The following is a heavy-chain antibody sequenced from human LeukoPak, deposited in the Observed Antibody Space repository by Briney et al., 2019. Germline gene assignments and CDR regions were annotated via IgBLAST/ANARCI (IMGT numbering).Heavy chain of an antibody. Sequence: GGSLRLSCAASGFTFSSYAMSWVRQAPGKGLEWVAVISYDETKKYYADSVKGRFTISRDTSKNTLYLQMNSLRAEDTAVYYCAKSRNLLRDGYEADAFDIWGQGTMVTVSS. CDR2: ISYDETKK. CDR1: GFTFSSYA. CDR3: AKSRNLLRDGYEADAFDI. V-gene: IGHV3-30*18. D-gene: IGHD3-3*01. J-gene: IGHJ3*02.